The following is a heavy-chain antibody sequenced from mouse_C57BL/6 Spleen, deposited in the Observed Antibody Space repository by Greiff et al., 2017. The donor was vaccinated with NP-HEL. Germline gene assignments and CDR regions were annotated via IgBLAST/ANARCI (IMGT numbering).Heavy chain of an antibody. D-gene: IGHD1-1*01. Sequence: EVQLVESGGGLVQPGGSLSLSCAASGFTFTDYYMSWVRQPPGKALEWLGFIRNKANGYTTEYSASGKGRFTISRDTSQSILYLQMNALRAEDSATDYGARDKTTLVAWDWGQGTLVTVSA. V-gene: IGHV7-3*01. CDR1: GFTFTDYY. CDR3: ARDKTTLVAWD. J-gene: IGHJ3*01. CDR2: IRNKANGYTT.